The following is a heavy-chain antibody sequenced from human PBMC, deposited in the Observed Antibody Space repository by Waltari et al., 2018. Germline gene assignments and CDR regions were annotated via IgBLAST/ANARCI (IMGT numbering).Heavy chain of an antibody. CDR1: GYIFTTYN. CDR2: ISANNGNT. Sequence: QVQLVQSGAEVKSPGASVKVSCKASGYIFTTYNVTWVRQAPGQGLEWMGWISANNGNTEYAQNFQGRVTMTTDTSTNTAYMELRSLRSDDTAVFYCARVVSSSSPSFYYYGLDVWGQGTTVTVSS. CDR3: ARVVSSSSPSFYYYGLDV. J-gene: IGHJ6*02. D-gene: IGHD6-6*01. V-gene: IGHV1-18*04.